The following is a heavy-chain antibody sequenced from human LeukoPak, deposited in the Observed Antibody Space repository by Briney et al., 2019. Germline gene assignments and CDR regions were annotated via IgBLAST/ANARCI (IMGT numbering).Heavy chain of an antibody. CDR3: AKVDTPYYYDSSGYYTSLLYFDY. Sequence: GGSLRLSCAASGFTFSSYAMSWVRQTPGKGLEWVSSIHGGGGGTYYADSVKGRFTISRDNSKSTLYLQMNSLRAEDTAVYYCAKVDTPYYYDSSGYYTSLLYFDYWGQGTLVTVSS. CDR2: IHGGGGGT. D-gene: IGHD3-22*01. CDR1: GFTFSSYA. V-gene: IGHV3-23*01. J-gene: IGHJ4*02.